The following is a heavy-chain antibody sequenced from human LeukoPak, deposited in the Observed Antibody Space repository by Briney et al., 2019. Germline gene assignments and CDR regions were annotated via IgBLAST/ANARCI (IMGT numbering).Heavy chain of an antibody. J-gene: IGHJ3*02. V-gene: IGHV1-46*01. CDR3: VRDGEVIIKPAASFPHDAFDI. CDR1: GYTFTSYY. D-gene: IGHD3-10*01. CDR2: INPSGGRT. Sequence: ASVKVSCKASGYTFTSYYMHWVRQAPGQGLEWMGIINPSGGRTNYAPKFQGRVTMTRDTATSTVYMELSSLRSEDTAVYYCVRDGEVIIKPAASFPHDAFDIWGQGTMVIVSS.